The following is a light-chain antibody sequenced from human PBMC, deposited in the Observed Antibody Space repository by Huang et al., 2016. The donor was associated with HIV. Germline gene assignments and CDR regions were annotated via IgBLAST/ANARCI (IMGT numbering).Light chain of an antibody. Sequence: DIVMTQSPDSLSVSTGERATIDCKSSQSLLDSLNNKNYLAWFQQKPGRHPKLLLYWASTRESGIPERFSGSWSGTDFTLTIINLQPEDVATYYCQQYYQHPQTFGQGT. CDR3: QQYYQHPQT. CDR2: WAS. J-gene: IGKJ5*01. CDR1: QSLLDSLNNKNY. V-gene: IGKV4-1*01.